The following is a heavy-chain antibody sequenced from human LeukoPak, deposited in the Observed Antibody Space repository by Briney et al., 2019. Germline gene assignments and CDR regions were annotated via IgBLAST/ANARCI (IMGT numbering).Heavy chain of an antibody. CDR2: IYYSGST. CDR3: ARAEKRENYYDSSGYYVRTFDY. V-gene: IGHV4-30-4*08. Sequence: SQTLSPTCTVSGGSISSGDYYWSWIRQPPGKGLEWIGYIYYSGSTYYNPSLKSRVTISVDTSKNQFFLKLSSVTAADTAVYYCARAEKRENYYDSSGYYVRTFDYWGQGTLVTVSS. CDR1: GGSISSGDYY. J-gene: IGHJ4*02. D-gene: IGHD3-22*01.